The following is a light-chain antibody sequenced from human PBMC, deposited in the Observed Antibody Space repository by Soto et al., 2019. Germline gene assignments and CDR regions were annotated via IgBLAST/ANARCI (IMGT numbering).Light chain of an antibody. V-gene: IGKV1-27*01. Sequence: DIQMTQSPSSLSASVGDRVTITCRASQGIGNYLAWSQQKPGKAPKLLIYAASTLQSGVPSRFSGSGSGRDFTLTISSLQPEDDATYYCQKYDSAPLAFSGGTKVEIK. CDR1: QGIGNY. CDR2: AAS. CDR3: QKYDSAPLA. J-gene: IGKJ4*01.